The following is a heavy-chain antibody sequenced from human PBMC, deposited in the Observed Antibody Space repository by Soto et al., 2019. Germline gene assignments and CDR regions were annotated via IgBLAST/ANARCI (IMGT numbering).Heavy chain of an antibody. D-gene: IGHD1-1*01. CDR2: ISAHNGNT. J-gene: IGHJ4*02. Sequence: QVHLVQSGPEVKKPGASVKVSCKGSGYAFTTYGITWVRQAPGQGLEWMGWISAHNGNTNYAQKLQGRVTVTRDTSTSTAYMELRSVRSDDTAVYYCARGRYGDYWGQGALVTVSS. CDR1: GYAFTTYG. CDR3: ARGRYGDY. V-gene: IGHV1-18*01.